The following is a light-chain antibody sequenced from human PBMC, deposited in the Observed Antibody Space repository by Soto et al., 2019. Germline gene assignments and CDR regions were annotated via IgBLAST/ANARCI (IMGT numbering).Light chain of an antibody. CDR1: QSLLHTNRFNC. V-gene: IGKV2-28*01. CDR2: LGS. CDR3: MQALQTAWT. J-gene: IGKJ1*01. Sequence: SGVTQTTSSLFVMPGEPVSISFRASQSLLHTNRFNCVSWYLQKPGQSPELLIYLGSNRASGVPDRFSGSGSGTDFTLKISRVEAEDVGVYYCMQALQTAWTFGQGTKVDIK.